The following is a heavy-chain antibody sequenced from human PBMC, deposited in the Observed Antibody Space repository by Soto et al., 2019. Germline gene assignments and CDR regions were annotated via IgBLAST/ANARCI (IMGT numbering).Heavy chain of an antibody. CDR2: IYYSGST. V-gene: IGHV4-31*03. J-gene: IGHJ4*02. D-gene: IGHD3-16*02. Sequence: SETLSLTCSVSGGSISSGGYYWSWIRQHPGKGLEWIGYIYYSGSTYYNPSLKSRVTISVDTSKNQFSLKLSSVTAADTAVYYCARATYYDYIWGSYRPHLFDYWGQGTLVTVSS. CDR3: ARATYYDYIWGSYRPHLFDY. CDR1: GGSISSGGYY.